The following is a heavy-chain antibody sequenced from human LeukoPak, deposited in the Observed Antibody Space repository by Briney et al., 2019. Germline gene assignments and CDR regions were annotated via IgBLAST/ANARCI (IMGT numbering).Heavy chain of an antibody. CDR3: ARDSGYVDY. D-gene: IGHD2-2*01. CDR2: ITTSGNYK. J-gene: IGHJ4*02. V-gene: IGHV3-21*01. CDR1: GFTFSNYN. Sequence: GGSLRLSCAASGFTFSNYNSNWVRQAPGKGLEWVSSITTSGNYKYYVDSVKGRFTISRDNAKNSLYLQMNSLRVEDTAVYYCARDSGYVDYWGQGALVTVSS.